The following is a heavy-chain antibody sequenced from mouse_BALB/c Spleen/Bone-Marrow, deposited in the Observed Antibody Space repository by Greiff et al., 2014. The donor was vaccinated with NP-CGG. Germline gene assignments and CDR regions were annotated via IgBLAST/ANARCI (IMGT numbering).Heavy chain of an antibody. CDR1: GYAFTNYL. CDR2: SNPGSGGT. D-gene: IGHD3-2*01. J-gene: IGHJ3*01. V-gene: IGHV1-54*01. Sequence: QVQLQQSGAELVRPGTSVKVSCKASGYAFTNYLIEWIKQRPGQGLEWIGVSNPGSGGTNYNEKFKGKATLTADKSSSTAYKQLSSLTSDDSAVYFCARETVRGLAYWGQGTLVTVSA. CDR3: ARETVRGLAY.